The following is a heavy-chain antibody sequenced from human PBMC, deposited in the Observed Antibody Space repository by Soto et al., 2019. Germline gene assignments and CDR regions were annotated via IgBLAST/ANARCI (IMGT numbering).Heavy chain of an antibody. J-gene: IGHJ6*02. Sequence: QVQLVESGGGVVQPGRSLRLSCAASGFTFSSYGMHWVRQAPGKGLEWVAVISYDGSNKYYADSVKGRFTISRDNSKNTLYLQMNSLRAEDTAVYYCAKDLAVADYYYYGMDVWGQGTTVTVSS. V-gene: IGHV3-30*18. D-gene: IGHD6-19*01. CDR1: GFTFSSYG. CDR2: ISYDGSNK. CDR3: AKDLAVADYYYYGMDV.